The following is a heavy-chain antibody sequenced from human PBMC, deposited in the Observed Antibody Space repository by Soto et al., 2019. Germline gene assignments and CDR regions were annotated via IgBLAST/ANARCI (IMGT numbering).Heavy chain of an antibody. D-gene: IGHD3-22*01. CDR3: TGAYYDIDGYILDP. CDR1: GGSINSGGYS. V-gene: IGHV4-30-2*01. CDR2: IYHTGTT. J-gene: IGHJ5*02. Sequence: SETLSLTCTVSGGSINSGGYSWTWIRQPPGKGLEWIGFIYHTGTTYYNPSLKSRVTTSVDRSKNQFSLRLNSVTAADTAVYYCTGAYYDIDGYILDPWGEGTPVT.